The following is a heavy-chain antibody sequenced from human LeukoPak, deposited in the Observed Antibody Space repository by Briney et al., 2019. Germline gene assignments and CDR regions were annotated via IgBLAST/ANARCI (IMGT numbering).Heavy chain of an antibody. V-gene: IGHV3-15*01. CDR3: ATKLEWYFDL. J-gene: IGHJ2*01. Sequence: PGGSLRLSCAASGFTFSNAWMSWVRQAPGKGLEWVGRIKSKADGGTTDYAAPVKDRVTISRDDSKNTLYLQMNSLKTEDTAVYYCATKLEWYFDLWGRGTLVTVSS. CDR1: GFTFSNAW. CDR2: IKSKADGGTT. D-gene: IGHD1-7*01.